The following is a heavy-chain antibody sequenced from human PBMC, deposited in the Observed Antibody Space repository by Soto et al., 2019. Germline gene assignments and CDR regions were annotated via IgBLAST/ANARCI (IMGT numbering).Heavy chain of an antibody. CDR1: GFNFIDHY. CDR3: ARHTSGWHYYDY. Sequence: LRLSFAASGFNFIDHYINWVRQAPGKGLEWVSYISGSSRYTNFADSVKGRFTISRDNAKNSLYLQMNSLRVEDTAVYYCARHTSGWHYYDYWGQGTPVTVSS. D-gene: IGHD6-19*01. V-gene: IGHV3-11*06. CDR2: ISGSSRYT. J-gene: IGHJ4*02.